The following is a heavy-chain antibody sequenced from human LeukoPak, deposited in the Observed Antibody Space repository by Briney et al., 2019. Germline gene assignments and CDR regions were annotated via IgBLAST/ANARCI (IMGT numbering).Heavy chain of an antibody. V-gene: IGHV3-21*01. J-gene: IGHJ4*02. CDR3: AGEGSIHQDLDY. Sequence: PGGSLRLSCAASGFTFSSSSMNWVRQAPGKGLEWVSSIDTRGSGDYYADSVKGRFTISRDNARNSLYLQMNSLRAEDTAVYYCAGEGSIHQDLDYWGQGTLVTVSS. CDR1: GFTFSSSS. D-gene: IGHD2-2*01. CDR2: IDTRGSGD.